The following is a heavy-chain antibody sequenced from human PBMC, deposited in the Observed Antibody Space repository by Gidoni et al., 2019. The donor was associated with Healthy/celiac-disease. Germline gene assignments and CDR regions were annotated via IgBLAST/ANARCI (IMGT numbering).Heavy chain of an antibody. CDR3: AKLGLAVPAPVDY. CDR1: GFPFSGYA. Sequence: EVQLLDSGGGLVQPGGSLRLSCAASGFPFSGYAMSWVRQGPGKGLEWVSTISDDDSSTYYADSVKGRFTISRDNSKNTLYLQMNSLRAEDTAVYYCAKLGLAVPAPVDYWGQGTLVTVSS. CDR2: ISDDDSST. D-gene: IGHD6-19*01. V-gene: IGHV3-23*01. J-gene: IGHJ4*02.